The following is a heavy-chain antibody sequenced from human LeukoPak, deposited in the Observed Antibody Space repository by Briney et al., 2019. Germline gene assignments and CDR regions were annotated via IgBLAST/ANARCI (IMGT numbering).Heavy chain of an antibody. V-gene: IGHV3-30-3*01. CDR1: GFPFSTYA. J-gene: IGHJ4*02. D-gene: IGHD2-21*01. CDR2: ISCDGSNE. CDR3: ARGIPGDY. Sequence: PGRSLRLSCAASGFPFSTYAMHWVRQAPGKGLEWVAIISCDGSNECYADSVKGRFTISRDNSKNTLYLQMNSLRAEDTAAYYCARGIPGDYWGQGTLVTVSS.